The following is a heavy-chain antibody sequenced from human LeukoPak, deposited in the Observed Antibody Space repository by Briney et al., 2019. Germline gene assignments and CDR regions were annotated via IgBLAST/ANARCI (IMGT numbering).Heavy chain of an antibody. J-gene: IGHJ3*02. D-gene: IGHD2-15*01. CDR2: ISSSSSYI. Sequence: GGSLRLSCAASGFTFSSYSMNWVRQAPGKGLEWVSSISSSSSYIYYADSVKDRFTISRDNAKNSLYLQMNSLRAEDTAVYYCARVPPTAYCSGGSCYLLGGAFDIWGQGTMVTVSS. CDR3: ARVPPTAYCSGGSCYLLGGAFDI. CDR1: GFTFSSYS. V-gene: IGHV3-21*01.